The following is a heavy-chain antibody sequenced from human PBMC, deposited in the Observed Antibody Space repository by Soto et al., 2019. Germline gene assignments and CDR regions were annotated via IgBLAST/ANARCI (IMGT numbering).Heavy chain of an antibody. CDR1: GFTFSSYG. Sequence: PGGSLRLSCAASGFTFSSYGMHWVRQAPGKGLEWVAVISYDGSNKYYADSVKGRFTISRDNSKNTLYLQMNSLRAEDTAVYYCAKEAPLPIWGSYRYTVYFDYWGQGTLVTVSA. CDR3: AKEAPLPIWGSYRYTVYFDY. J-gene: IGHJ4*02. CDR2: ISYDGSNK. V-gene: IGHV3-30*18. D-gene: IGHD3-16*02.